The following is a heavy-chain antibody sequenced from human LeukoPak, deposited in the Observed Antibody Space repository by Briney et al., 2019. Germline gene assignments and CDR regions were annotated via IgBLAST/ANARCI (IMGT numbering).Heavy chain of an antibody. D-gene: IGHD3-22*01. CDR1: GYTFTGYY. CDR3: ARDTPSGDYDSSGYYDYYYMDV. J-gene: IGHJ6*03. Sequence: ASVKASCKASGYTFTGYYMHWVRQAPGQGLEWMGWINPNSGGTNYAQKFQGRVTMTRDTSISTAYMELSRLRSDDTAVYYCARDTPSGDYDSSGYYDYYYMDVWGKGTTVTVSS. V-gene: IGHV1-2*02. CDR2: INPNSGGT.